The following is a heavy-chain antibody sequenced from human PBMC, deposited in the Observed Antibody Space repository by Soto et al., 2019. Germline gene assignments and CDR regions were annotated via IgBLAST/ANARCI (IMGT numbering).Heavy chain of an antibody. V-gene: IGHV3-30-3*01. J-gene: IGHJ4*02. CDR1: GFTFSSYA. CDR3: ARENLDGYNQSPTVDY. Sequence: QVQLVESGGGVVQPGRSLRLSCAASGFTFSSYAMHWVRQAPGKGLEWVAVISYDGSNKYYADSVKGRFTISRDNSKNTLYLQMNSLRAEDPAVYYCARENLDGYNQSPTVDYWGQGTLVTVSS. CDR2: ISYDGSNK. D-gene: IGHD5-12*01.